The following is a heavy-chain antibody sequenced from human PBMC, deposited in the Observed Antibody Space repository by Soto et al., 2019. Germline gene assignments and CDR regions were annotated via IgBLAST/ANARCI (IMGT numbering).Heavy chain of an antibody. J-gene: IGHJ6*02. CDR2: ISSSSSYI. D-gene: IGHD3-22*01. V-gene: IGHV3-21*01. CDR3: ARDGGSSGYYYYYGMDV. CDR1: GFTFSSYS. Sequence: EVQLVESGGGLVKPGGSLRLSCAASGFTFSSYSMNWVRQAPGKGLEWVSSISSSSSYIYYADSVKGRFTISRDNAKNSLYLQMNSLRAEDTAAYYCARDGGSSGYYYYYGMDVWGQGTTVTVSS.